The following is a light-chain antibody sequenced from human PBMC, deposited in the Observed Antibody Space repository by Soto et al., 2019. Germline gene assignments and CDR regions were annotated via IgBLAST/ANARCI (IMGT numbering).Light chain of an antibody. CDR1: QSVSSSY. CDR2: GAS. J-gene: IGKJ4*01. Sequence: EIVLTQSPGTLSLSPGERATLSCRASQSVSSSYLAWYQQKPGQAPRLLIYGASSRATGIPDRFSGSGSGTDFTLTISRLEPEDFAEYYCQQYGSSPPGAFGGGTKVEIK. V-gene: IGKV3-20*01. CDR3: QQYGSSPPGA.